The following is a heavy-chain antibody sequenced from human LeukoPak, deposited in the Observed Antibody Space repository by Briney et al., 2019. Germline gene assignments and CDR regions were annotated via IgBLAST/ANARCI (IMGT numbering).Heavy chain of an antibody. J-gene: IGHJ4*02. CDR1: GFTFSSYA. CDR3: AKGTRGYSYGKDYFDY. D-gene: IGHD5-18*01. V-gene: IGHV3-23*01. CDR2: ISGSGGST. Sequence: GGSLRLSCAASGFTFSSYAMSWVRQAPGKGLEWVSAISGSGGSTYYADSVKGRFTISRDNSKNTLYLQMNSLRAEDTAVYYCAKGTRGYSYGKDYFDYWGQGTLVTVSS.